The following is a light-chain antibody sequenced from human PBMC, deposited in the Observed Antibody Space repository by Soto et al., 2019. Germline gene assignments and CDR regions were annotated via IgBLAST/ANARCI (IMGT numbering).Light chain of an antibody. Sequence: QSALTQPASVSGSPGQSITISCTGTSSDVGGYNYVSWYQQHPGKAPKLMIYDVSNRPSGVSNPFCGSRSSNTASLSISRLQAQYEADYYCSSYTSSTTLHYVFGAGTKLTVL. V-gene: IGLV2-14*01. CDR3: SSYTSSTTLHYV. J-gene: IGLJ1*01. CDR2: DVS. CDR1: SSDVGGYNY.